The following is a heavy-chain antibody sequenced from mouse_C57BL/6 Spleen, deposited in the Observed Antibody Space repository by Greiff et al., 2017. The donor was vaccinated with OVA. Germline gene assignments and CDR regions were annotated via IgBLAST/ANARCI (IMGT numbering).Heavy chain of an antibody. CDR1: GFTFSDYG. CDR2: ISSGSSTI. D-gene: IGHD2-1*01. CDR3: ARPMVTNYYAMDY. J-gene: IGHJ4*01. V-gene: IGHV5-17*01. Sequence: EVKLLESGGGLVKPGGSLKLSCAASGFTFSDYGMHWVRQAPEKGLEWVAYISSGSSTIYYADTVKGRFTISRDNAKNTLFLQMTSLRSEDTAMYYCARPMVTNYYAMDYWGQGTSVTVSS.